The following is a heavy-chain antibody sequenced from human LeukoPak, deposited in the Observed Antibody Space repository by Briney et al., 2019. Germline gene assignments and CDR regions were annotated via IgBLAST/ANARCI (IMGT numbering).Heavy chain of an antibody. D-gene: IGHD6-19*01. Sequence: SETLSLTCTVSGGSISSYYWSWIRQPPGKGLEWIGYIYYSGSTNYNPSLKSRVTISVDTSKNQFSLKLSSVTAADTAVYYYARVYSSGPFDAFDIWGQGTMVTVSS. CDR1: GGSISSYY. CDR2: IYYSGST. V-gene: IGHV4-59*01. CDR3: ARVYSSGPFDAFDI. J-gene: IGHJ3*02.